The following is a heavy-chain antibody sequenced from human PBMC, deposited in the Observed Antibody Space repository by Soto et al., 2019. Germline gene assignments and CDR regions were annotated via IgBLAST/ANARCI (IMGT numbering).Heavy chain of an antibody. D-gene: IGHD1-20*01. J-gene: IGHJ4*02. CDR2: TGATGRTT. Sequence: VGSLRLSCAASGFTFSTYAMTWVRQAPGKGLEWVSTTGATGRTTYYADSVKGRFTVSRDNSKNTLDLQMSNLRAEDTAVYYCATVHNTSRSFDYWGQGTLVTVS. CDR1: GFTFSTYA. V-gene: IGHV3-23*01. CDR3: ATVHNTSRSFDY.